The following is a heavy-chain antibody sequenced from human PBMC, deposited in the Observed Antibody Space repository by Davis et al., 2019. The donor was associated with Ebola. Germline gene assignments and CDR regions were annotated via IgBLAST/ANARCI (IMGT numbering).Heavy chain of an antibody. D-gene: IGHD2-21*01. V-gene: IGHV3-33*06. Sequence: GESLKISCAASGFTFSSYGMHWVRQAPGKGLEWAAVIWYDGSNKYYADSVKGRFTISRDNSKNTLYLQMNSLRAEDTAVYYCAKTYCGGDCYRFDYWGQGTLVTVSS. J-gene: IGHJ4*02. CDR2: IWYDGSNK. CDR3: AKTYCGGDCYRFDY. CDR1: GFTFSSYG.